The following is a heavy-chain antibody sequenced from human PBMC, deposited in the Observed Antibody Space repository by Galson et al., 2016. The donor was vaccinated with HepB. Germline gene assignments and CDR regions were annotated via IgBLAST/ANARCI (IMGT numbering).Heavy chain of an antibody. V-gene: IGHV3-23*01. J-gene: IGHJ4*02. Sequence: SLRLSCAASGFTFSSYAMNWVRQAPGKGLGWVSTISGSGGSTYFADSVRGRFTISSDNSKNTLYLQMNSLRAEDTAVYYCAKDRVIWFGKLLPVDFDYWGQGSLVTVSS. CDR2: ISGSGGST. D-gene: IGHD3-10*01. CDR1: GFTFSSYA. CDR3: AKDRVIWFGKLLPVDFDY.